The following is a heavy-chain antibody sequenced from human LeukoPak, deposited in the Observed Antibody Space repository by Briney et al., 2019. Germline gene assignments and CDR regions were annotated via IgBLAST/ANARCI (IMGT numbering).Heavy chain of an antibody. CDR2: IKSKTDGGTT. Sequence: GGSLRLSCAASGFSFSIYSMSWVRQAPGKGLEWVGRIKSKTDGGTTDYAAPVKGRFTISRDDSKNTLYLQMNSLKTEDTAVYYCTTDEVSYDFWSGPPFDYWGQGTLVTVSS. V-gene: IGHV3-15*01. CDR1: GFSFSIYS. J-gene: IGHJ4*02. CDR3: TTDEVSYDFWSGPPFDY. D-gene: IGHD3-3*01.